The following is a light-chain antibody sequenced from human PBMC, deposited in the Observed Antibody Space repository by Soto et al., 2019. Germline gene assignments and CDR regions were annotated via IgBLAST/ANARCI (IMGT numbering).Light chain of an antibody. J-gene: IGLJ2*01. CDR2: EVS. V-gene: IGLV2-8*01. CDR1: SSDVGGYNY. CDR3: SSYAGSNKEV. Sequence: QSALTQPPSASGSPGQSVTISCTGTSSDVGGYNYVSWYQQHPGKAPKLMIYEVSKRPSGVPDRFSGSKSDNTASLTVSGLQAEDEADYYCSSYAGSNKEVFGGGTQLTVL.